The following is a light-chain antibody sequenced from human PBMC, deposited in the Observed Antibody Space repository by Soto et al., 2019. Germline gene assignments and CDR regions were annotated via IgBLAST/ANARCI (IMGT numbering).Light chain of an antibody. CDR2: AS. Sequence: DIPVTQSPASLSASVGDRVTITCRTSQGINTYLNWYQQKSGDAPRLLIAASDLESGVPSRFSGSGSGTEFTLTISSLRPEDFATYYCQQAYITPYSFGQGTKLEI. J-gene: IGKJ2*03. CDR3: QQAYITPYS. V-gene: IGKV1-39*01. CDR1: QGINTY.